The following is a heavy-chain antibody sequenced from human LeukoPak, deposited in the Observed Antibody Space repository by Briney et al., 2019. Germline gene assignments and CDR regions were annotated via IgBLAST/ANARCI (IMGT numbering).Heavy chain of an antibody. J-gene: IGHJ4*02. Sequence: SQTLSLTCAVSGASFNSDDQYWNWIRQSPGKGLEWIGSIHPSGMLYNNPSLESRVTMSRDTSKNQFSLNLNSVTAADTAVYFCSRGLDSRKLGYRGQGILVTVSS. CDR3: SRGLDSRKLGY. V-gene: IGHV4-31*11. CDR2: IHPSGML. D-gene: IGHD3-22*01. CDR1: GASFNSDDQY.